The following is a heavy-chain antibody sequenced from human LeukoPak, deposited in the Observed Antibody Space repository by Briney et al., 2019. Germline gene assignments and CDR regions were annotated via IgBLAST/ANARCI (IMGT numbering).Heavy chain of an antibody. CDR3: ARGGPAARYGMDV. V-gene: IGHV4-4*02. J-gene: IGHJ6*02. CDR1: GGSISSSNW. D-gene: IGHD2-2*01. Sequence: SGTLSLTCAVSGGSISSSNWWSWVSQPPGKGLEWIGEIYHSGSTNHNPSLKSRVTISVDKSKNQSSLKLSSVPAADTAVYYCARGGPAARYGMDVWGQGTTVTVSS. CDR2: IYHSGST.